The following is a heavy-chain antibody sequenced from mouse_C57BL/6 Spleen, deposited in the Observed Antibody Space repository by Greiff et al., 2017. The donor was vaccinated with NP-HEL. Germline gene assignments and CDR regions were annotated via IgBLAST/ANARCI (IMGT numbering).Heavy chain of an antibody. D-gene: IGHD2-1*01. CDR1: GYSFTSYY. V-gene: IGHV1-66*01. J-gene: IGHJ2*01. Sequence: QVQLQQSGPELVKPGASVKISCKASGYSFTSYYIHWVKQRPGQGLEWIGWIYPGSGNTKYNEKFKGKATLTADTSSSTAYMQLSSLTSEDSAVYYCARFGNYVYFAYWGQGTTLTVSS. CDR3: ARFGNYVYFAY. CDR2: IYPGSGNT.